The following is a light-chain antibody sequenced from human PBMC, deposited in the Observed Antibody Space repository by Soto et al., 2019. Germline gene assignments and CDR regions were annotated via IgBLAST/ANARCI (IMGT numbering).Light chain of an antibody. Sequence: QSALTQPASVSVSPGQSITICCTGTSSDVGGYNYVSWYQQHPGKAPKLMIYEVSNRPSGVSNRFSGSKSGNTASLTISGLQAEDEADYYCSSYTSSSTPYVFGTATKVTVL. CDR3: SSYTSSSTPYV. V-gene: IGLV2-14*01. CDR1: SSDVGGYNY. CDR2: EVS. J-gene: IGLJ1*01.